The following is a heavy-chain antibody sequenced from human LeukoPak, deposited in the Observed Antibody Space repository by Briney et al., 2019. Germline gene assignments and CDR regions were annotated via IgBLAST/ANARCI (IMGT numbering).Heavy chain of an antibody. D-gene: IGHD2-2*01. Sequence: GASVKVSCKASGYTFTSYDINWVRQATGQGLEWMGWMNPNSGNTGYAQKFQGRVTMTRNTSISTAYMELSSLRSEDTAVYYCARAYIVVVPDHYYYYGMDVWGQGTTVTVSS. CDR2: MNPNSGNT. J-gene: IGHJ6*02. CDR3: ARAYIVVVPDHYYYYGMDV. CDR1: GYTFTSYD. V-gene: IGHV1-8*01.